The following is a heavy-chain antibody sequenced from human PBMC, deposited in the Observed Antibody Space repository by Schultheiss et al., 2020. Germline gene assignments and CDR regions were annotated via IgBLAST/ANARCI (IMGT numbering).Heavy chain of an antibody. CDR3: ARAVPEFGQYCSGGSCYTGWYFDL. CDR2: IYYSGST. V-gene: IGHV4-61*01. Sequence: SETLSLTCTVSGGSISSSSYYWSWIRQPPGKGLEWIGYIYYSGSTNYNPSLKSRVTISVDTSKNQFSLKLSSVTAADTAVYYCARAVPEFGQYCSGGSCYTGWYFDLWGRGTLVTVSA. CDR1: GGSISSSSYY. J-gene: IGHJ2*01. D-gene: IGHD2-15*01.